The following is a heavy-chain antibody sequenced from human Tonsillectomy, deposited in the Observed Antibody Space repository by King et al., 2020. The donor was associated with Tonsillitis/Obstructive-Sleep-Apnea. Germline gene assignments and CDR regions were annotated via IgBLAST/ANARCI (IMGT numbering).Heavy chain of an antibody. Sequence: VQLVESGAEVKKPGESLKISCKGSGYSFTSYWIGGVRQMPGKGLEWMGIIYPGDSDTSYSPSFHGQGTISAAKSISTAYLQWSSRKASDTAMYYCARPAPSLNDAFDIWGQGTMVTVSS. CDR2: IYPGDSDT. CDR1: GYSFTSYW. V-gene: IGHV5-51*01. CDR3: ARPAPSLNDAFDI. J-gene: IGHJ3*02.